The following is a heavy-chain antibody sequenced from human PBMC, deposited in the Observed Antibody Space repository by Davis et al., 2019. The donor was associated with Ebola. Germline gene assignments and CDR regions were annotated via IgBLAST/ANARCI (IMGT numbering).Heavy chain of an antibody. V-gene: IGHV3-33*06. CDR3: AKGLFYSGGPIDY. CDR2: IWSDENNK. D-gene: IGHD6-19*01. J-gene: IGHJ4*02. CDR1: GITFNSYG. Sequence: GESLKISCAASGITFNSYGMHWVRQAPGKGLEWVALIWSDENNKYYRDSVKGRFTISRDNSKNTLYLQMNSLRAEDTAMYYCAKGLFYSGGPIDYWGQGTLVTVSS.